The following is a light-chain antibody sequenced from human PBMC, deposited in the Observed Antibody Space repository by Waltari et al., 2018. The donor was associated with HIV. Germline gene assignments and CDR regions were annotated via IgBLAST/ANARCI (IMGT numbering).Light chain of an antibody. CDR2: EVS. J-gene: IGLJ2*01. Sequence: QSALTQPPSVSGSPGQSVTLSCTGTSSYVGRYNRVSWYQQPPGTAPKLLIYEVSNRPSGVPDRFSGSKSGNTASLTISGLQAEDEADYYCSSYTSSSTVVFGGGTKLTVL. CDR3: SSYTSSSTVV. V-gene: IGLV2-18*02. CDR1: SSYVGRYNR.